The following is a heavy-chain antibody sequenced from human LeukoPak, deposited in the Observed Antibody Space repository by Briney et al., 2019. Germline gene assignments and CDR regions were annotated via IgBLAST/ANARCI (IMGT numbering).Heavy chain of an antibody. J-gene: IGHJ6*02. CDR1: GFSFKDTG. CDR2: IWFDGSTK. D-gene: IGHD3-10*01. V-gene: IGHV3-33*01. Sequence: GGSLRLSCAASGFSFKDTGMHWVRQAPGKGPEWLTIIWFDGSTKYYADSVKGRFTVSRDNSQNILYLQMNDLRAEDTAVYYCARALWSGPVYYGMDVWGQGTTVTVSS. CDR3: ARALWSGPVYYGMDV.